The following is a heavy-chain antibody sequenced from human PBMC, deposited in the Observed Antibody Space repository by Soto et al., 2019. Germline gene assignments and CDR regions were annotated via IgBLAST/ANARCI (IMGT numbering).Heavy chain of an antibody. CDR2: IYYSGST. CDR3: ARDYRIVVSPSPTAFDI. J-gene: IGHJ3*02. CDR1: DGYISSGCYY. Sequence: SETLSLTCSVSDGYISSGCYYWTWIRHHPGKGLEWIGYIYYSGSTYYNPSLKSRVTISVDTSKNQFSLKLSSVAAADTAVYYCARDYRIVVSPSPTAFDIWGQGTMVTVSS. V-gene: IGHV4-31*03. D-gene: IGHD2-15*01.